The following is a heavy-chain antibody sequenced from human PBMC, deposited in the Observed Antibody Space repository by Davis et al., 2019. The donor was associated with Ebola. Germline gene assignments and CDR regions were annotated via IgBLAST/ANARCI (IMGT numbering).Heavy chain of an antibody. D-gene: IGHD3/OR15-3a*01. CDR1: GLIFNNYW. CDR3: ASGDGRGRSYDMDV. J-gene: IGHJ6*03. V-gene: IGHV3-7*03. Sequence: GGSLRLSCAASGLIFNNYWMSWIRQAPGKGPEWVAIIKEDGGEKYYVDSVKGRFTISRDNAKNSPFLEMNSLRVEDTAFYYCASGDGRGRSYDMDVWGQGTTVTVSS. CDR2: IKEDGGEK.